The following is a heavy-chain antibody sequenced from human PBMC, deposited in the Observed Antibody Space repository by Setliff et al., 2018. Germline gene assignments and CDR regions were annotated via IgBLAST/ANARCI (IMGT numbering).Heavy chain of an antibody. CDR2: IYHSGST. CDR3: ARGPKSGSYNDAFDI. J-gene: IGHJ3*02. V-gene: IGHV4-38-2*01. Sequence: SETLSLTCAVSGYSISSGYYWGWIRQPPGKGLEWIGSIYHSGSTNYNPSLKSRVTISVDTSKNQFSLKLSSVTAADTAVYYCARGPKSGSYNDAFDIWGQGTMVTVSS. CDR1: GYSISSGYY. D-gene: IGHD1-26*01.